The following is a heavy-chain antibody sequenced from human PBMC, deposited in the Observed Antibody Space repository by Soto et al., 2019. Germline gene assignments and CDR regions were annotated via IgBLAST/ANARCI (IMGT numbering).Heavy chain of an antibody. CDR3: ARVVISGSYLDY. D-gene: IGHD1-26*01. CDR2: ISTSSSTI. Sequence: GEPLRHCNSASAGTFRSYSMNWVRQAPGKGLEWVSYISTSSSTIYYADSVRGRFTISRDNAKNSLYLQMNSLRAEDTAVYYCARVVISGSYLDYWGQGT. J-gene: IGHJ4*02. CDR1: AGTFRSYS. V-gene: IGHV3-48*01.